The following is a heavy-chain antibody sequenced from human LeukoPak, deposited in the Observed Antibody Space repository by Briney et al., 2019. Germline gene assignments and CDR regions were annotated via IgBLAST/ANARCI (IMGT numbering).Heavy chain of an antibody. CDR2: ISAYNGNT. V-gene: IGHV1-18*01. J-gene: IGHJ4*02. CDR3: ARTVDDGFDY. D-gene: IGHD4-23*01. Sequence: ASVKVSCKASGYTFTSYGISWVRQAPGQGLEWMGWISAYNGNTNYAQKLQGRVTITADKSTSTAYMELSSLRSEDTAVYYCARTVDDGFDYWGQGTLVTVSS. CDR1: GYTFTSYG.